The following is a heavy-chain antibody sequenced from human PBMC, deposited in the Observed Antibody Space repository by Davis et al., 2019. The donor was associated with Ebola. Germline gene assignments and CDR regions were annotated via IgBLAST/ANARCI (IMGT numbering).Heavy chain of an antibody. Sequence: PSETLSLTCTVSGGSISSSSYYWGWIRQPPGKGLEWIGSIYYSGSTYYNPSLKSRVTISVDTSKNQFSLKLSSVTAADTAVYYCARDRITGQKYYFDYWGQGTLVTVSS. D-gene: IGHD1-20*01. CDR2: IYYSGST. J-gene: IGHJ4*02. V-gene: IGHV4-39*07. CDR1: GGSISSSSYY. CDR3: ARDRITGQKYYFDY.